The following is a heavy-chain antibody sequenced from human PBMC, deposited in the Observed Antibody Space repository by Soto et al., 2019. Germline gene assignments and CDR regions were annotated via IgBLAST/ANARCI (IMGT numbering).Heavy chain of an antibody. CDR3: ARDLGLYDILTGLDY. J-gene: IGHJ4*02. D-gene: IGHD3-9*01. CDR2: ISYDGSNK. Sequence: QVQLVESGGGVVQPGRSLRLSCAASGFTFSSYAMHWVRQAPGKGLAWVAVISYDGSNKYYADSVKGRFTISRDNSKNTLYLQMNSLRAEDTAVYYCARDLGLYDILTGLDYWGQGTLVTVSS. CDR1: GFTFSSYA. V-gene: IGHV3-30-3*01.